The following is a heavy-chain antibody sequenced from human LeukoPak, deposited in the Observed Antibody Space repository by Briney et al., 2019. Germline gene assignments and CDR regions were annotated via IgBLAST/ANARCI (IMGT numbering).Heavy chain of an antibody. CDR1: GFTFSNFA. CDR2: VSSDGINT. CDR3: AKPFGFLEWLYGGYFDS. J-gene: IGHJ4*02. V-gene: IGHV3-23*01. D-gene: IGHD3-3*01. Sequence: GGSLRLSCSASGFTFSNFAMSWVRQAPGKGLGWVSAVSSDGINTYYTDSLKGRFTISRDNSKNTVFLQMHSLTAEDTAVYYCAKPFGFLEWLYGGYFDSWGQGTLVTVSS.